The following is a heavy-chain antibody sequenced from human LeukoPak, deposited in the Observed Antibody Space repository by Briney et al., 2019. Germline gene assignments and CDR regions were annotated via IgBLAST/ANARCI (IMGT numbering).Heavy chain of an antibody. CDR2: ISYDGSNK. Sequence: PGRSLRLSCAASGLTFSSYAMHWVRQAPGKGLEWVAVISYDGSNKYYADSVKGRFTISRDNSKNTLYLQMNSLRAEDTAVYYCARDSGEMATTYVFDYWGQGTLVTVSS. V-gene: IGHV3-30-3*01. CDR1: GLTFSSYA. D-gene: IGHD5-24*01. J-gene: IGHJ4*02. CDR3: ARDSGEMATTYVFDY.